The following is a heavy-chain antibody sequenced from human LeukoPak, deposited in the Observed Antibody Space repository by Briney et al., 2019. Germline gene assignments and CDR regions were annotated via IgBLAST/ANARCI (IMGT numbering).Heavy chain of an antibody. V-gene: IGHV4-34*01. CDR2: ISHSGST. Sequence: PSETLSLTCAVYGGSFSDYSWTWIRQPPGKGLEWIGEISHSGSTNYNPSLKSRVTISIDTSKNQFSLKLNSVTAADTAVYYCARGTPPSSSCYDYWGQGTLVTVSS. CDR3: ARGTPPSSSCYDY. CDR1: GGSFSDYS. J-gene: IGHJ4*02. D-gene: IGHD6-13*01.